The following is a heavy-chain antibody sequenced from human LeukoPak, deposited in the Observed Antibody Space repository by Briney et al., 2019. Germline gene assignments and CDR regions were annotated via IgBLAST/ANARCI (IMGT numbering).Heavy chain of an antibody. D-gene: IGHD5-18*01. Sequence: PSEPLSLTCTVSGGSISSYYWGWIRQPPGKGLEWIGSIYYSGSTYYSPSLKIRVTISLDTSKNPFSLNLTPLSPAYTAVYYCARQGGTAMARFDYWGQGTLVTVS. CDR2: IYYSGST. J-gene: IGHJ4*02. CDR3: ARQGGTAMARFDY. V-gene: IGHV4-39*01. CDR1: GGSISSYY.